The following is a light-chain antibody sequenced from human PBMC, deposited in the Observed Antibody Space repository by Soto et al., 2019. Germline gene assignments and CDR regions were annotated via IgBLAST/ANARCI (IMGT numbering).Light chain of an antibody. CDR2: GAS. Sequence: EIVLTQSPGTLSLSPGERATLSCRASQCVSSSYLAWYQQKPGQAPALLLYGASSRATGIPDRFSGSGSGTDFTLTISRLEPEDLAVYYCQQYGSSPLTFGPGTKVDIK. V-gene: IGKV3-20*01. CDR1: QCVSSSY. J-gene: IGKJ3*01. CDR3: QQYGSSPLT.